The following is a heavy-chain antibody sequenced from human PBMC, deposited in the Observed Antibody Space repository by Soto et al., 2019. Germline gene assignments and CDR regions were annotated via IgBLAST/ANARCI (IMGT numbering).Heavy chain of an antibody. V-gene: IGHV4-31*03. CDR3: ARTPYYDILTGYYDY. CDR1: GGSISSGGYY. J-gene: IGHJ4*02. CDR2: IYYSGST. D-gene: IGHD3-9*01. Sequence: SETLSLTCTVSGGSISSGGYYWSWIRQHPGKGLEWIGYIYYSGSTYYNPSLKSRVTISVDTSKNQFSLKLSSVTAADTAVYYCARTPYYDILTGYYDYWGQGTLGTVSS.